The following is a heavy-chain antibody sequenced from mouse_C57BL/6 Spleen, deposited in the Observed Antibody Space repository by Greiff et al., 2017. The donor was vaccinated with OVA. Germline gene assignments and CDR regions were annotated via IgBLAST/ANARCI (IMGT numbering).Heavy chain of an antibody. J-gene: IGHJ1*03. CDR1: GFTFSDYG. CDR2: ISSGSSTI. V-gene: IGHV5-17*01. D-gene: IGHD2-12*01. Sequence: DVKLVESGGGLVKPGGSLKLSCAASGFTFSDYGMHWVRQAPEKGLEWVAYISSGSSTIYYADTVKGRFTIFSDNAKNTLFLQMISLRSENAAMYYCARPLLRYFDVWGTGTTVTVSS. CDR3: ARPLLRYFDV.